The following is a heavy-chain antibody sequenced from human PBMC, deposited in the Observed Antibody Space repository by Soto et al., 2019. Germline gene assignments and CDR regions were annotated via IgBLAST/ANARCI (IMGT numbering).Heavy chain of an antibody. CDR1: GFRFSDYY. J-gene: IGHJ3*02. V-gene: IGHV3-11*06. CDR2: ISSSHIYT. D-gene: IGHD2-21*01. CDR3: ARGGGGETARAFDM. Sequence: QVQLVESGGGLVKPGGSLRLTCTASGFRFSDYYMTWLRQAPGKGLEWVSYISSSHIYTKYADSVSGRFTISRDNSKNSLYLQMNRLRAEDTAVYYCARGGGGETARAFDMWGRGTILTVSS.